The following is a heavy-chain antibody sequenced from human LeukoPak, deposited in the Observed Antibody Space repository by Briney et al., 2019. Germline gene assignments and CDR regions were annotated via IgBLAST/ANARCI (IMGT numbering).Heavy chain of an antibody. V-gene: IGHV3-30*02. CDR3: AKDPSGATTNYYYYMDV. CDR1: GFTFSSYG. Sequence: GGSLRISCAASGFTFSSYGMHWVRQAPGKGLEWVAFIRYDGSNKYYADSVKGRFTISRDNSKNTLYLQMNSLRAEDTAVYYCAKDPSGATTNYYYYMDVWGKGTTVTVSS. J-gene: IGHJ6*03. D-gene: IGHD1-26*01. CDR2: IRYDGSNK.